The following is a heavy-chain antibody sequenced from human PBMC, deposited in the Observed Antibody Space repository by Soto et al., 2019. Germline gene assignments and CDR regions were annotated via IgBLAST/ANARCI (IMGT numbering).Heavy chain of an antibody. V-gene: IGHV3-48*02. J-gene: IGHJ4*02. CDR2: ISRSSSNI. CDR1: GFTFSSYS. CDR3: ARAGTSLGYCSTTSCYEFDY. D-gene: IGHD2-2*01. Sequence: VGSLKLSCAASGFTFSSYSMNWVRQAPGKGLQWLSYISRSSSNIYYADSVKGRFTISRDNAKNSLYLQMNTLTDEDTAVYYCARAGTSLGYCSTTSCYEFDYWGQGTLVTVSS.